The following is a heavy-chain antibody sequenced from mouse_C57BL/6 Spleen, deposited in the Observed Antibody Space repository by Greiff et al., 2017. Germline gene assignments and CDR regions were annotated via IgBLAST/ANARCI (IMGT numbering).Heavy chain of an antibody. CDR1: GYSFTGYY. Sequence: EVQRVESGPELVKPGASVKISCKASGYSFTGYYMNWVKQSPEKSLEWIGEINPSTGGTTYNQKFKAKATLTVDKSSSTAYMQLKSLTSEDSAVYYCARSSYSNYEFAYWGQGTLVTVSA. D-gene: IGHD2-5*01. CDR3: ARSSYSNYEFAY. J-gene: IGHJ3*01. V-gene: IGHV1-42*01. CDR2: INPSTGGT.